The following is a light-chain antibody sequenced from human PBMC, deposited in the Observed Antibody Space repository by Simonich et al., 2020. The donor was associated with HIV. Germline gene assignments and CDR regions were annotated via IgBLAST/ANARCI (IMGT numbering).Light chain of an antibody. V-gene: IGKV1-33*01. CDR3: QQYDDFPIS. J-gene: IGKJ5*01. CDR2: DAS. CDR1: QDIRKH. Sequence: IQMTQSPSSLSASVGDRVTITFQASQDIRKHLNWYQQKPGKAPKLLIYDASNLETGVPSRFRGSGSGTDFIFSIRSLQPEDFATYYCQQYDDFPISFGQGTRLEI.